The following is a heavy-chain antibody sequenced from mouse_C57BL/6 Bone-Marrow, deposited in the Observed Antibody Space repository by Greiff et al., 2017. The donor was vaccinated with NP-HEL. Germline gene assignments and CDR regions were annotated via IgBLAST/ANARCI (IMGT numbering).Heavy chain of an antibody. J-gene: IGHJ2*01. CDR1: GFTFSNYW. V-gene: IGHV6-3*01. CDR3: TGRSMAYFDY. Sequence: EVMLVESGGGLVQPGGSMKLSCVASGFTFSNYWMNWVRQSPEKGLEWVAQIRLKSDNYATHYAESVKGRFTISRDDSKSSVYLQMNNLRAEDTGIYYCTGRSMAYFDYWGQGTTLTVSS. D-gene: IGHD2-10*02. CDR2: IRLKSDNYAT.